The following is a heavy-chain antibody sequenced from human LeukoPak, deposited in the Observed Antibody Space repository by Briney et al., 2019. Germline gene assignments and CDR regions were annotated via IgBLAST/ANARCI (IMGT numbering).Heavy chain of an antibody. CDR2: IYASGNT. CDR3: AGERGEEYSSGWYKRNYFDN. V-gene: IGHV4-4*07. CDR1: GGSISSYY. Sequence: SETLSLTCTVSGGSISSYYWSWVRQPAGKGLEWIGRIYASGNTNYNPSLKGRVTMTVDTSKNQFSLNLSSVTGADTAVYYCAGERGEEYSSGWYKRNYFDNWGQGIRVTVSS. D-gene: IGHD6-19*01. J-gene: IGHJ4*02.